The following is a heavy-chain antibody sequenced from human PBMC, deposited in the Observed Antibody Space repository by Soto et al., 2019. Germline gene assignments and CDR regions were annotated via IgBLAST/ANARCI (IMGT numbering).Heavy chain of an antibody. Sequence: QVQLVQSGAEVKKPGSSVKVSCKASGGTFSDYNFNWVRQAPGQGLAWMGGIIPMYGSTDYAENFQGRVTITADESTGTVYMELGSLTSDDTAVYYCARSRGYDLFFDYWGQGTLVTVSS. D-gene: IGHD5-12*01. CDR1: GGTFSDYN. J-gene: IGHJ4*02. CDR3: ARSRGYDLFFDY. V-gene: IGHV1-69*01. CDR2: IIPMYGST.